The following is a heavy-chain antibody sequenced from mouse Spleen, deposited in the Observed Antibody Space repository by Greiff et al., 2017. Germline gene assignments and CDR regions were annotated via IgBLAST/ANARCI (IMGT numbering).Heavy chain of an antibody. CDR3: ARGGYRYEDWYFDV. CDR2: IYPGDGDT. Sequence: QVQLQQSGAELVKPGASVKISCKASGYAFSSYWMNWVKQRPGKGLEWIGQIYPGDGDTNYNGKFKGKATLTADKSSSTAYMQLSSLTSEDSAVYFCARGGYRYEDWYFDVWGAGTTVTVSS. J-gene: IGHJ1*01. CDR1: GYAFSSYW. V-gene: IGHV1-80*01. D-gene: IGHD2-14*01.